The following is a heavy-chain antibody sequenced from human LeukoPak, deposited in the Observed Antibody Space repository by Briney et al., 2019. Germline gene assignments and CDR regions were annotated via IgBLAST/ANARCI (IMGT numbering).Heavy chain of an antibody. Sequence: SETLSLTCTVSGGSISSYYWSWVRQPPGKGLEWIGYIYYSGNTNYNASLKSRVTISVDTSKKQFSLKLSPVTAADTAVYYCARGVSPLDYWGQGALVTVSS. CDR1: GGSISSYY. D-gene: IGHD5/OR15-5a*01. CDR3: ARGVSPLDY. J-gene: IGHJ4*02. V-gene: IGHV4-59*12. CDR2: IYYSGNT.